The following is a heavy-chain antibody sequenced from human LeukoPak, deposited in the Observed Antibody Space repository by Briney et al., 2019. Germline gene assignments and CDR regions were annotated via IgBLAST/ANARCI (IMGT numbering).Heavy chain of an antibody. CDR2: IYINGFT. CDR1: IDSLSSYY. CDR3: AGGGTQSLVVFDY. Sequence: SETLSLTCSVSIDSLSSYYWSWIRQSAGKGLEWIGRIYINGFTDYNPSLRGRVTMSIDTSNKRFSMKLSSVTAADTAVYFCAGGGTQSLVVFDYWGQGNRVTVSS. D-gene: IGHD1-26*01. J-gene: IGHJ4*02. V-gene: IGHV4-4*07.